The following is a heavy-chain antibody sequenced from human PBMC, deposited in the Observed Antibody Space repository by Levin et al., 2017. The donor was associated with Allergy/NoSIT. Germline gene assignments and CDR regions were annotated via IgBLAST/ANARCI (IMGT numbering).Heavy chain of an antibody. J-gene: IGHJ4*02. Sequence: PGESLKISCAASGFTFSDHYMDWVRQAPGKGLEWVGRTRNKANGYTTEYAASVKGRFTISRDDSKNSLHLQMNSLKTEDTAVYYCARENGVWGSSDYWGQGTLVTVSS. CDR3: ARENGVWGSSDY. V-gene: IGHV3-72*01. CDR2: TRNKANGYTT. CDR1: GFTFSDHY. D-gene: IGHD3-16*01.